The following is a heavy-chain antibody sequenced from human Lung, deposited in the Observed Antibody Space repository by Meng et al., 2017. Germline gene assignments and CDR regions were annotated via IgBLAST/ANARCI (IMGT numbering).Heavy chain of an antibody. D-gene: IGHD3-3*01. J-gene: IGHJ4*02. Sequence: GQLVEPGGGLVQPGGSLRLSCGASGFNFGDYIMHWVRQSPGKGLEWISRIVSDGGITTYADSVKGRFTVSRDNAKNTLYLQMNSLGADDTAVYYCARDLAWVLFDYWGQGALVTVSS. V-gene: IGHV3-74*01. CDR1: GFNFGDYI. CDR2: IVSDGGIT. CDR3: ARDLAWVLFDY.